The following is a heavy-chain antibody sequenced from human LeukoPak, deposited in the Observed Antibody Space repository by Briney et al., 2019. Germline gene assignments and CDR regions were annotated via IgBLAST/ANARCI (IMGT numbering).Heavy chain of an antibody. V-gene: IGHV1-46*01. CDR2: INPSGGST. CDR3: ARPFGDSSGYYYDY. Sequence: ASVKVSCKVSGYTLTELSMHWVRQAPGQGIEWMGIINPSGGSTSYAQKFQGRVTMTRDMSTSTVYMELSSLRSEDTAVYYCARPFGDSSGYYYDYWGQGTLVTVSS. D-gene: IGHD3-22*01. J-gene: IGHJ4*02. CDR1: GYTLTELS.